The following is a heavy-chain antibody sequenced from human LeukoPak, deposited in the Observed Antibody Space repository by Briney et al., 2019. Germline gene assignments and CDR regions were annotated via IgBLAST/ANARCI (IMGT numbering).Heavy chain of an antibody. CDR1: GYTFTSYY. D-gene: IGHD3-22*01. CDR2: INPNSGGT. CDR3: ARDKEDYYDSSAPWI. V-gene: IGHV1-2*02. J-gene: IGHJ3*02. Sequence: GASVKFSCKASGYTFTSYYMHWVRQAPGQGLEWMGWINPNSGGTNYAQKFQGRVTMTRDTSISTAYMELSRLRSDDTAVYYCARDKEDYYDSSAPWIWGQGTMVTVSS.